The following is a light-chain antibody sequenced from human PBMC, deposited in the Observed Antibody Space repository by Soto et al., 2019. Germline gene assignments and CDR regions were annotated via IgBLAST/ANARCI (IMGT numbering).Light chain of an antibody. CDR2: DVS. Sequence: SALTQPASVSGSPGQSIAISCTGTSSDVDGYNYVSWYQQHPGKAPKLMIYDVSNRPSGVSNRFSGSKSGNTASLTISGLQAEDEADYYCCSYTTSSTYVFGTGTKLTVL. CDR3: CSYTTSSTYV. V-gene: IGLV2-14*03. CDR1: SSDVDGYNY. J-gene: IGLJ1*01.